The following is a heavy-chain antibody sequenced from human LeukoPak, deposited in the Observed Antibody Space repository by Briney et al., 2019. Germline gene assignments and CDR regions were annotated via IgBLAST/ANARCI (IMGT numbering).Heavy chain of an antibody. Sequence: GGSLGLSCAASGFTFSSYNMNWVRQAPGKGLEWVSHISSTSSTIYYPDSVKGRFTISRDNAKNSLYLQVNSLRDEDTAVYYCARSRSTTGSYYSIDYWGQGTLVTVSS. CDR3: ARSRSTTGSYYSIDY. D-gene: IGHD1-26*01. V-gene: IGHV3-48*02. CDR1: GFTFSSYN. CDR2: ISSTSSTI. J-gene: IGHJ4*02.